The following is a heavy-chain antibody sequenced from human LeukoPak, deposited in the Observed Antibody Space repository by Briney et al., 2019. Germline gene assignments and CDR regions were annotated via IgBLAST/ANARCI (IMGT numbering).Heavy chain of an antibody. CDR2: IYYSGST. CDR1: GGSISSSSYY. J-gene: IGHJ4*02. CDR3: ARSHHGSGNPQDY. D-gene: IGHD3-10*01. Sequence: SETLSLTCTVSGGSISSSSYYWGWIRQPPGKGLEWIGSIYYSGSTYYNPSLKSRVTISVDTSKNQFSLKLSSMTAADTAVYYCARSHHGSGNPQDYWGQGTLVTVSS. V-gene: IGHV4-39*07.